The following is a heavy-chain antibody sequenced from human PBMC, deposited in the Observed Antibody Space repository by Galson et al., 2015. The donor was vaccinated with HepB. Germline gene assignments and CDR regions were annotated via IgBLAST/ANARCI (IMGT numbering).Heavy chain of an antibody. J-gene: IGHJ4*02. CDR3: ARRGTSSGYYYADY. D-gene: IGHD3-22*01. CDR2: IWFDGSNE. Sequence: SLRLSCAASGFTFESYGMHWVRQAPGTGLEWVSIIWFDGSNEDYADSVKGRFTISRDNAKNTLYLEINSVRAEDTAVYYCARRGTSSGYYYADYWGQGTLVTVSS. CDR1: GFTFESYG. V-gene: IGHV3-33*01.